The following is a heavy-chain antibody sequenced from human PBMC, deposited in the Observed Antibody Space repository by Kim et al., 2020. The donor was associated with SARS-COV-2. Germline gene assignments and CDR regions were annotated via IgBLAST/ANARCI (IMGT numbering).Heavy chain of an antibody. CDR3: ARESSSSPIRGWFDP. CDR1: GYTFTSYG. V-gene: IGHV1-18*01. D-gene: IGHD6-13*01. CDR2: ISAYNGNT. Sequence: ASVKVSCKASGYTFTSYGISWVRQAPGQGLEWMGWISAYNGNTNYAQKLQGRVTMTTDTSTSTAYMELRSLRSDDTAVYYCARESSSSPIRGWFDPWGQGTLVTVSS. J-gene: IGHJ5*02.